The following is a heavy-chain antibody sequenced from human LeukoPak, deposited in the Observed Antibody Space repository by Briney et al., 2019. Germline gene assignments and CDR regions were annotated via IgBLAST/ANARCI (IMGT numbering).Heavy chain of an antibody. V-gene: IGHV3-21*01. CDR1: GFTFSSYY. Sequence: GGSLRLSCAASGFTFSSYYMNWVRQAPRKGLEWVSAISSSSCYTYYADSVKGRFTIPRDNDKHTLYLQMNSLRTTDTAVYYCASDTVAAAGEGLDYWGQGTLVTVSS. CDR3: ASDTVAAAGEGLDY. D-gene: IGHD6-13*01. J-gene: IGHJ4*02. CDR2: ISSSSCYT.